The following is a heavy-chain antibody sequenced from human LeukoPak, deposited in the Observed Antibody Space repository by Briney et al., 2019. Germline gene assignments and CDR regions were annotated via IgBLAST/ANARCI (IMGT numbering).Heavy chain of an antibody. Sequence: SETLSLTCTVFGGSISSSGSYWGWIRQPPGRGLEWIVTIYYSGSTYYNPSLKSRVTISVDTSKNQFSLKLSSVTAADTAVYYCARVESYPLRNAFDIWGQGTMVTVSS. CDR3: ARVESYPLRNAFDI. CDR1: GGSISSSGSY. V-gene: IGHV4-39*07. CDR2: IYYSGST. D-gene: IGHD1-14*01. J-gene: IGHJ3*02.